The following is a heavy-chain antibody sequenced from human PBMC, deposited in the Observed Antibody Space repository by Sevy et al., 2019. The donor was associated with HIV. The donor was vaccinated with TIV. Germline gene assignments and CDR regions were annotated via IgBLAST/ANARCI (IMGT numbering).Heavy chain of an antibody. D-gene: IGHD3-22*01. CDR2: ISYDGSNK. CDR1: GFTFSSYG. V-gene: IGHV3-30*18. Sequence: GGSLRLSCAASGFTFSSYGMHWVRQAPGKGLEWVAVISYDGSNKYYADSVKGRFTISRDNSKNTLYLQMNRLRAEDTAVYYCAKNWYYYDSSGYAPVDYWGQGTLVKVSS. CDR3: AKNWYYYDSSGYAPVDY. J-gene: IGHJ4*02.